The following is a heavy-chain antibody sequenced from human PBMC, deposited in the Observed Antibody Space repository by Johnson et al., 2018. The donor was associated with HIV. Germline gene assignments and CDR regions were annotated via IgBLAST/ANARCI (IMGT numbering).Heavy chain of an antibody. V-gene: IGHV3-13*01. CDR2: ITTAGDT. Sequence: VQLVESGGGLVQPGGSLRLSCAASGFTFSTYDMHWVRQVTGKGLEWVSGITTAGDTYYPGSVKGRFTIFRENVKNSLYLQMNSLSAEDTAVYYCARARARVTFDIWGQGTMVTVSS. CDR3: ARARARVTFDI. D-gene: IGHD2-21*01. CDR1: GFTFSTYD. J-gene: IGHJ3*02.